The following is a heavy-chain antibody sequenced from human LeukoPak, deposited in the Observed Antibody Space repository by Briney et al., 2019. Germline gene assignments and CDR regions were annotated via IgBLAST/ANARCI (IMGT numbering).Heavy chain of an antibody. V-gene: IGHV3-53*01. CDR1: GFTVSTNY. CDR3: ARSWAFDF. CDR2: LYYGGST. J-gene: IGHJ4*02. Sequence: GGSLRLSCAASGFTVSTNYMNWVRQAPGEGLEWVSVLYYGGSTYYADSVKGRFTISRDNSRNTLYLQMNSLRADDTAVYFCARSWAFDFWGQGTLVTVSS. D-gene: IGHD6-13*01.